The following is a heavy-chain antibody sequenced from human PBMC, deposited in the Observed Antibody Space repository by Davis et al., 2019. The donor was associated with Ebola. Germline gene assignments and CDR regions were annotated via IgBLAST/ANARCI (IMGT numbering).Heavy chain of an antibody. J-gene: IGHJ4*01. Sequence: GESLKISCAASGFTVSSNEMSWVRQAPGKGLEWVSSISGGSTYYADSRKGRFTIPRDNSKNTLHLQMNSLRAEDTTVYYCARDPGFLRLVGDYYFDNWGHGTLVTVSS. D-gene: IGHD3-10*01. CDR3: ARDPGFLRLVGDYYFDN. CDR1: GFTVSSNE. CDR2: ISGGST. V-gene: IGHV3-38-3*01.